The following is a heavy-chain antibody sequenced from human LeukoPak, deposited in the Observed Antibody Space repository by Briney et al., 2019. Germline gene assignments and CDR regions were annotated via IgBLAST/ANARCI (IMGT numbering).Heavy chain of an antibody. Sequence: SETLSLTCTVSAGSISSYYWSWIRQPAGKGLEWIGRIYTSGSTNYNPSLKSRVTMSVDTSKNQFSLKLSSVTAADTAVYYCARDRTDYDILTGYYTGVYYYMDVWGKGTTVTVSS. CDR3: ARDRTDYDILTGYYTGVYYYMDV. CDR1: AGSISSYY. J-gene: IGHJ6*03. D-gene: IGHD3-9*01. V-gene: IGHV4-4*07. CDR2: IYTSGST.